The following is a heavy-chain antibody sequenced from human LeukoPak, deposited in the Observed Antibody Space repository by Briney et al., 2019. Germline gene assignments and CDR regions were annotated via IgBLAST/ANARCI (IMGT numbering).Heavy chain of an antibody. J-gene: IGHJ4*02. Sequence: SETLSLTCTVSGGSISSSNYYWGWIRQPPGKGLEWIGTIYYSGSTYYNPSLKSRITISVDTSKNQFSLKMRSVTAADTSVYYCARPTSKLGSFDYWGQGTLVTVSS. CDR2: IYYSGST. D-gene: IGHD2/OR15-2a*01. CDR3: ARPTSKLGSFDY. CDR1: GGSISSSNYY. V-gene: IGHV4-39*01.